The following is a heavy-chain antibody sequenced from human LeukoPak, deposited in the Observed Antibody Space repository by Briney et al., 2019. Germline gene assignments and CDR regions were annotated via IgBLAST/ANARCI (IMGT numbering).Heavy chain of an antibody. CDR1: GGTFSSYA. V-gene: IGHV1-69*13. CDR3: ASFPVGATTFSSEDY. D-gene: IGHD1-26*01. Sequence: SVKVSCKASGGTFSSYAISWVRQAPGQGLEWMGGIIPIFGTANYAQKFQGRVTTTADESTSTAYMELSSLRSEDTAVYYCASFPVGATTFSSEDYWGQGTLVTVSS. CDR2: IIPIFGTA. J-gene: IGHJ4*02.